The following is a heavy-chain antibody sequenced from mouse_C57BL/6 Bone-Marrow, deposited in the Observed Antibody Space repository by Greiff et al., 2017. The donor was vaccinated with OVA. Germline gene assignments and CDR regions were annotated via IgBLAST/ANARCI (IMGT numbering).Heavy chain of an antibody. J-gene: IGHJ3*01. V-gene: IGHV3-6*01. CDR2: ISYDGSN. D-gene: IGHD2-5*01. CDR1: GYSITSGYY. Sequence: EVKLQESGPGLVKPSQSLSLTCSVTGYSITSGYYWNWIRQFPGNKLEWMGYISYDGSNNYNPSLKNRISITRDTSKNQFFLKLNSVTTEDTATYYCARSHYYSNSWFAYWGQGTLVTVSA. CDR3: ARSHYYSNSWFAY.